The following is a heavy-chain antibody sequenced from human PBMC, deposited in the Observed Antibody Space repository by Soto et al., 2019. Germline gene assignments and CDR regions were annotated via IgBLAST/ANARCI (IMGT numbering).Heavy chain of an antibody. J-gene: IGHJ6*02. CDR1: GGTFSSYA. CDR3: ARASFYYYDSSASPVYYYYYGMDV. Sequence: GASVKVSCKASGGTFSSYAISWVRQAPGQGLEWMGGIIPIFGTANYAQKFQGRVTITADKSTSTAYMELSSLRSEDTAVYYCARASFYYYDSSASPVYYYYYGMDVWGQGTTVTVSS. V-gene: IGHV1-69*06. D-gene: IGHD3-22*01. CDR2: IIPIFGTA.